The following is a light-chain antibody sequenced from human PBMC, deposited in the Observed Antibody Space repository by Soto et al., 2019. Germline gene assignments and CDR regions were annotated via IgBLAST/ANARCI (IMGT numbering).Light chain of an antibody. CDR2: GAS. J-gene: IGKJ1*01. Sequence: EIVLTQSPGTLSLSPGERATLSCRASQSVTGRYLAWYQQKPGQAPSLLIYGASSRATGIPDRFSGSGSGTDFTLTISRLEPEDFAVYYCQQYGTSPRTFGQGTKLEIK. V-gene: IGKV3-20*01. CDR3: QQYGTSPRT. CDR1: QSVTGRY.